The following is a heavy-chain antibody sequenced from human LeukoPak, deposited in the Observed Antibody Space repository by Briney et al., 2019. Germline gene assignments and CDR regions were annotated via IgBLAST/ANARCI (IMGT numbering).Heavy chain of an antibody. CDR1: GFTFSSYS. Sequence: GGSLRLSCAASGFTFSSYSMNWVRQAPGKGLEWVSSISGNNNYIYYADSVGGRFTISRDNARDSLFLQMDSLRAEDTAVYYCARDPHNPGPIDYWGQGTLVTVSS. CDR3: ARDPHNPGPIDY. CDR2: ISGNNNYI. V-gene: IGHV3-21*01. J-gene: IGHJ4*02.